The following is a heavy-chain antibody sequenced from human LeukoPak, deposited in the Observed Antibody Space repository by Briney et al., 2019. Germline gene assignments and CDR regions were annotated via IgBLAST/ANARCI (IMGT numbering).Heavy chain of an antibody. CDR3: ARRALWPTPDY. CDR1: GGSISSSSYY. CDR2: IYYSGST. Sequence: SETLSLTCTASGGSISSSSYYLGWIRQPPGKGLEWIGSIYYSGSTYYNPSLKSRVTISVDTSKNQFSLKLSSVTAADTAVYYCARRALWPTPDYWGQGTLVTVSS. D-gene: IGHD5-18*01. J-gene: IGHJ4*02. V-gene: IGHV4-39*01.